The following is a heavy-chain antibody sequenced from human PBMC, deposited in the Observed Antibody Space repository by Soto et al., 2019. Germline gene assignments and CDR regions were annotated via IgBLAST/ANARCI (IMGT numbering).Heavy chain of an antibody. Sequence: SLGLSCAASGFTFDDYAMHWVRQAPGKGLEWVSGISWNSGSIGYADSVKGRFTISRDNAKNSLYLQMNSLRAEDTALYYCAKEAPYYYDSSGYMAGGWFDPWGQGTLVTVSS. CDR1: GFTFDDYA. CDR3: AKEAPYYYDSSGYMAGGWFDP. CDR2: ISWNSGSI. J-gene: IGHJ5*02. V-gene: IGHV3-9*01. D-gene: IGHD3-22*01.